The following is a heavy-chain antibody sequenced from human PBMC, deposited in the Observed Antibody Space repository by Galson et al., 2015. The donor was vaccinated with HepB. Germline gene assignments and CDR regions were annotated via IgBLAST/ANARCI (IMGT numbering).Heavy chain of an antibody. CDR1: GYTFTSYD. CDR3: ARAARDYYDSSGYYQYNWFDP. Sequence: SVKVSCKASGYTFTSYDINWVRQATGQGLEWMGWMNPNSGNTGYAQKFQGRVTMTRNTSISTAYMELSSLRSEDTAVYYCARAARDYYDSSGYYQYNWFDPWGQGTLVTVSS. V-gene: IGHV1-8*01. D-gene: IGHD3-22*01. J-gene: IGHJ5*02. CDR2: MNPNSGNT.